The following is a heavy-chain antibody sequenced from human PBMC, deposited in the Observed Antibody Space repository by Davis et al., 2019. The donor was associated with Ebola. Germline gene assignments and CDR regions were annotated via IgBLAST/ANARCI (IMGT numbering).Heavy chain of an antibody. CDR3: ARLGAMYYYGSGSEYNWFDP. D-gene: IGHD3-10*01. CDR2: IYSSGTT. V-gene: IGHV4-61*01. Sequence: SETLSLTCTVSGGSVSSGTYYWSWIRQPPGKGLEWIGYIYSSGTTNYNPSLKSRVTISVDTSKNHFSLKLSSVTAADTAVYYCARLGAMYYYGSGSEYNWFDPWGQGTLVTVSS. CDR1: GGSVSSGTYY. J-gene: IGHJ5*02.